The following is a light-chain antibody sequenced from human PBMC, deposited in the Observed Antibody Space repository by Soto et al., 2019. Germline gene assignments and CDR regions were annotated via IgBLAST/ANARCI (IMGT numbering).Light chain of an antibody. CDR2: DVS. CDR1: QTIRSSS. V-gene: IGKV3-20*01. CDR3: QQYEASPYT. J-gene: IGKJ2*01. Sequence: EIVLTQSPGALSLSPGERATLSCRASQTIRSSSVAWYQQKPGQAPRLLMYDVSSRAPGVPERFSGSESGTDFTLTISSLRPDDFAVFYCQQYEASPYTFGQGTKLEIK.